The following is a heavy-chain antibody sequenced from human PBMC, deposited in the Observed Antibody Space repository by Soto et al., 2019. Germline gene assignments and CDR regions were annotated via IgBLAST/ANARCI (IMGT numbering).Heavy chain of an antibody. CDR3: AKGPRYYYGSGSYYPGN. D-gene: IGHD3-10*01. CDR1: GFTFSSYA. Sequence: EVQLLESGGGLVQPGGSLRLSCAASGFTFSSYAMSWVRQAPGKGLEWVSAISGSGGSTYYADSVKGRFTISRDNSKNTLYLQMNSLRVEDTAVYYCAKGPRYYYGSGSYYPGNWGQGTLVTVSS. CDR2: ISGSGGST. V-gene: IGHV3-23*01. J-gene: IGHJ4*02.